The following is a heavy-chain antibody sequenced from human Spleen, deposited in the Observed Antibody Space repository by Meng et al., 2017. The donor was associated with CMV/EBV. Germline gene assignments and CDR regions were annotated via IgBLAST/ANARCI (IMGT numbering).Heavy chain of an antibody. J-gene: IGHJ3*02. Sequence: GSLRLSCAVYGGSFRGYYWSWIRQPPGKGLEWIGEINHSGSTNYKPSLKSRVTISVDTSKNQFSLKLSSVTAADTAVYYCAREYCSSTTCYSAFDIWGQGTMVTVSS. CDR2: INHSGST. D-gene: IGHD2-2*01. CDR3: AREYCSSTTCYSAFDI. CDR1: GGSFRGYY. V-gene: IGHV4-34*01.